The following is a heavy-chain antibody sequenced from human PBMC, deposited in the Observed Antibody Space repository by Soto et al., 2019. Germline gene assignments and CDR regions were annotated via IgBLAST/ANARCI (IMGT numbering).Heavy chain of an antibody. CDR3: ARGSDTVTTDWFDP. Sequence: QVQLVQSGAEVKKAGASVKVSCKASGYTFVSYVISWVRQAPGQGLEWMGWVSAYNGNTNYAQNLQGRVTMTPDTSTSTAYMELRSLRSDDTAVYYCARGSDTVTTDWFDPWGQGTLVTVSS. CDR1: GYTFVSYV. J-gene: IGHJ5*02. D-gene: IGHD4-4*01. CDR2: VSAYNGNT. V-gene: IGHV1-18*01.